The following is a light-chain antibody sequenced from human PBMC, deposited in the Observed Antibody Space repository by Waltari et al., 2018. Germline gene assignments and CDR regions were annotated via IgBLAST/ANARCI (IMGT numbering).Light chain of an antibody. V-gene: IGKV1-9*01. CDR2: KAS. J-gene: IGKJ4*01. Sequence: DIQMTQSPSPLSASVGDRVTITCRASQGISSYLAWYQQKPGKAPNLLIYKASTLQSGVPSRFSGSGSGTDFTLTISSLQPEDFATYYCQHHNSYPPTFGGGTKVEIK. CDR1: QGISSY. CDR3: QHHNSYPPT.